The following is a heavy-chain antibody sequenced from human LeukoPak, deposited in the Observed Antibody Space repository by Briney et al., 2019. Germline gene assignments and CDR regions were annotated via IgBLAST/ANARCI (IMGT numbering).Heavy chain of an antibody. CDR2: IIPIFGTA. Sequence: SVKVSCKASGGTFSSYAISWVRQAPGQGLEWKGGIIPIFGTANYAQKFQGRVTITADESTSTAYMELSSLRSEDTAVYYCARSRANYYDSSGYLTGTAFDIWGQGTMVTVSS. J-gene: IGHJ3*02. CDR3: ARSRANYYDSSGYLTGTAFDI. D-gene: IGHD3-22*01. V-gene: IGHV1-69*13. CDR1: GGTFSSYA.